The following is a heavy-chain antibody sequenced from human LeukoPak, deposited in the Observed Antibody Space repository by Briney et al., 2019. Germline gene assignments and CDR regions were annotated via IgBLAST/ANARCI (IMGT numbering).Heavy chain of an antibody. D-gene: IGHD3-3*01. V-gene: IGHV4-34*01. Sequence: PSETLSLTCAVYGGSFSGYYWSWIRQPPGKGLEWIGEINHSGSTNYNPSFKSRVTISVDTSKNQFSLKLSSVTAADTAVYYCARRGFLEWLGSFDYWGQGTLVTVSS. CDR2: INHSGST. CDR1: GGSFSGYY. J-gene: IGHJ4*02. CDR3: ARRGFLEWLGSFDY.